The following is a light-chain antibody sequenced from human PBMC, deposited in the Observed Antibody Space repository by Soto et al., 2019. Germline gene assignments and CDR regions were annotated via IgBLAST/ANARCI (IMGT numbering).Light chain of an antibody. J-gene: IGLJ2*01. CDR2: EVN. V-gene: IGLV2-14*01. CDR1: SNDVGGYKY. CDR3: TSLTSNTTVV. Sequence: QSALTQPASVSGSPGQSITISCTGTSNDVGGYKYVSWYQQHPGKAPKLMIYEVNNRPSGVSNRFSGSKSGNTASLTISGLQAADEADYYCTSLTSNTTVVFGGGTMVTVL.